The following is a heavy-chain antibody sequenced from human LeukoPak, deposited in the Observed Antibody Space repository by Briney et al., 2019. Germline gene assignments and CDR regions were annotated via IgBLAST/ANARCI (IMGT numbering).Heavy chain of an antibody. D-gene: IGHD3-9*01. CDR3: ARVGLYYDILTGYYPWYYFDY. J-gene: IGHJ4*02. V-gene: IGHV4-59*01. CDR2: IYYSGST. CDR1: GGSISSYY. Sequence: SETLSLTCTVSGGSISSYYRSWIRQPPGKGLEWIGYIYYSGSTNYNPSLKSRVTISVDTSKNQFSLKLSSVTAADTAVYYCARVGLYYDILTGYYPWYYFDYWGQGTLVTVSS.